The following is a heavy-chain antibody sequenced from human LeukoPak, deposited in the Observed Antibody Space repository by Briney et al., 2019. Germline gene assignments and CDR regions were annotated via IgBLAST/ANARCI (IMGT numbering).Heavy chain of an antibody. D-gene: IGHD4-23*01. J-gene: IGHJ4*02. CDR2: IASDGSST. CDR1: GFTFSSYW. V-gene: IGHV3-74*01. CDR3: ARGRPHGNDY. Sequence: GGSLRLSCAASGFTFSSYWMNWVRQAPGKGLVWVSRIASDGSSTTYADSVKGRFGISRDNAKNTLYLQMNSLRVEDTAVYYCARGRPHGNDYWGQGTLVTVSS.